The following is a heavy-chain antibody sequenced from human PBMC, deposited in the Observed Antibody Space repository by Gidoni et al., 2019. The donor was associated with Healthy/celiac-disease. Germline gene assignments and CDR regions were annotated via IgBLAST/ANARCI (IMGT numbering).Heavy chain of an antibody. CDR3: ARSSILRYFDWLSYYGMDV. J-gene: IGHJ6*02. V-gene: IGHV1-3*01. CDR2: INAGNGNT. CDR1: GYTFTSYA. Sequence: QVQLVQSGAEVKKPGASVKVSCKASGYTFTSYAMHWVRPAPGQRLEWMGWINAGNGNTKYPQKFQGRVTITRDTSASTAYMELSSLRSEDTAVYYCARSSILRYFDWLSYYGMDVWGQGTTVTVSS. D-gene: IGHD3-9*01.